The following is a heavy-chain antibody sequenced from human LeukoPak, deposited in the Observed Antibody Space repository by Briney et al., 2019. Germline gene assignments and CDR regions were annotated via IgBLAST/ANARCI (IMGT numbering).Heavy chain of an antibody. V-gene: IGHV3-11*04. CDR1: GFTFSDYY. D-gene: IGHD6-19*01. Sequence: GGSLRLSCAASGFTFSDYYMSWIRQAPGKGLEWVSYISNSGSTIDYADSVKGRFTISTDNAKNSLYLQMNSLSAEDTAVYYCARKAVAFDYWGQGTLVTVSS. J-gene: IGHJ4*02. CDR3: ARKAVAFDY. CDR2: ISNSGSTI.